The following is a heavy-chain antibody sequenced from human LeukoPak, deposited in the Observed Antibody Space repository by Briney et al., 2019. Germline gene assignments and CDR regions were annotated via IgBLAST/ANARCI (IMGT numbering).Heavy chain of an antibody. CDR2: ISSSSSYI. V-gene: IGHV3-21*04. J-gene: IGHJ4*02. Sequence: GGSLRLSCAASGFTFSSYRMNWVRQAPGKGLEWVSSISSSSSYIYYADSVKGRFTISRHNPKHTLYLQMNSLRAEDTAVYYCAKRGLGPFMCDYWGQGTLVTVSS. D-gene: IGHD3/OR15-3a*01. CDR3: AKRGLGPFMCDY. CDR1: GFTFSSYR.